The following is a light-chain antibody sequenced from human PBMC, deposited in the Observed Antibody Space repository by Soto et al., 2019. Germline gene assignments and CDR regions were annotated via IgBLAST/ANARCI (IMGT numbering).Light chain of an antibody. CDR2: GAS. V-gene: IGKV3D-15*01. J-gene: IGKJ2*01. CDR1: QSVSSN. CDR3: QQYNNWPRT. Sequence: EIVMTQSPATLSVSPGERATLSCRASQSVSSNLVWYQQKPGQAPRLLIYGASTRATGIPARFSGSGSGTEFTLTISSLQSEDFAVYYCQQYNNWPRTYGQGTKLDIK.